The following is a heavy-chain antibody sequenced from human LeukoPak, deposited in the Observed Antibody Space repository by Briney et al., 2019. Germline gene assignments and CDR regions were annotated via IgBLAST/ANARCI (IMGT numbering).Heavy chain of an antibody. CDR3: AKRGRYSFDY. J-gene: IGHJ4*02. CDR2: IKEDGSGK. V-gene: IGHV3-7*05. Sequence: GGSLRLSCAASGFTFSSYWIGWVRQAPGKGLEWVANIKEDGSGKYYVDSLKGRFTISRDNAKNSLYLQMNSLRAEDTAVYYCAKRGRYSFDYWGQGTLVTVSS. D-gene: IGHD6-19*01. CDR1: GFTFSSYW.